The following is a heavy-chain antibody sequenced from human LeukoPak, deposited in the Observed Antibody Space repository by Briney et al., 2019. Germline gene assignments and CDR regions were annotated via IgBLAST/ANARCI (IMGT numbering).Heavy chain of an antibody. CDR2: ISGGGGTI. J-gene: IGHJ4*02. CDR1: GFTFSAYS. CDR3: ARVGIQLCVDY. D-gene: IGHD5-18*01. V-gene: IGHV3-48*01. Sequence: GGSLRLSCAASGFTFSAYSMNWVRQAPGKGLEWVSFISGGGGTIYYADSVKGRFTISRDNAKNSLHLQMNSLRAEDTAVYYCARVGIQLCVDYWGQGTLVTVSS.